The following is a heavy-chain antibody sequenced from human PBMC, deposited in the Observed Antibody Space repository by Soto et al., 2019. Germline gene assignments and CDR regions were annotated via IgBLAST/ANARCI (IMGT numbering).Heavy chain of an antibody. CDR1: GGTFNSNA. Sequence: SVKVSCKASGGTFNSNAISWVRQAPGQGLEWMGGIIPVFGTTNYAQKFQGRVTISADASTGTAYMELNSLRSEDTALYYCARDQSPHYGAYLIKPIQHWGQGTLVTVSS. CDR2: IIPVFGTT. CDR3: ARDQSPHYGAYLIKPIQH. J-gene: IGHJ1*01. D-gene: IGHD4-17*01. V-gene: IGHV1-69*13.